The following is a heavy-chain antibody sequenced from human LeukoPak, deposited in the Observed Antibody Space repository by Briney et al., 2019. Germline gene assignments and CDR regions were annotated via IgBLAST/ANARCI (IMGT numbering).Heavy chain of an antibody. J-gene: IGHJ4*02. D-gene: IGHD2-8*01. CDR2: MNPKSGNT. CDR1: GYTFTSYD. V-gene: IGHV1-8*01. Sequence: GASVKVSCKASGYTFTSYDINWVRQATGQGLEWMGWMNPKSGNTGYAQKFQGRVTMTRDTSISTAYMELGSLRSEDTAVYYCAKDRSCTNNICHGDFDYWGQGTLVTVSS. CDR3: AKDRSCTNNICHGDFDY.